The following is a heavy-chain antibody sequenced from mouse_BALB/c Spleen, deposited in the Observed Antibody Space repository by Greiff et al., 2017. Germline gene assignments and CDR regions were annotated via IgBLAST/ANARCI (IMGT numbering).Heavy chain of an antibody. CDR3: ARTYDGYYVLDD. CDR1: GYTFTSYW. V-gene: IGHV1-87*01. J-gene: IGHJ2*01. D-gene: IGHD2-3*01. CDR2: IYPGDGDT. Sequence: QVQLQQSGAELARPGASVKLSCKASGYTFTSYWMQWVKQRPGQGLEWIGAIYPGDGDTRYTQKFKGKATLTADKSSSTAYMQLSSLASEDSAVYYCARTYDGYYVLDDWGQGTTLTVSS.